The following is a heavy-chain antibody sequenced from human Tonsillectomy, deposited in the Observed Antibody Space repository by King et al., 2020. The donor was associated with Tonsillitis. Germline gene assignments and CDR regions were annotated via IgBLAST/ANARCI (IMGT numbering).Heavy chain of an antibody. Sequence: LQLQESGPGLVKPSETLSLTCTVSGGYISSYYCSWIRQPAWKGLEWVGRIYTSGRTNYNPSLKSRVTFAVVTSKNQFSLKLSSVTAADTAVYYCARVAEYSGSSFDYWGQGTLVTVSS. CDR2: IYTSGRT. J-gene: IGHJ4*02. CDR3: ARVAEYSGSSFDY. V-gene: IGHV4-4*07. D-gene: IGHD1-26*01. CDR1: GGYISSYY.